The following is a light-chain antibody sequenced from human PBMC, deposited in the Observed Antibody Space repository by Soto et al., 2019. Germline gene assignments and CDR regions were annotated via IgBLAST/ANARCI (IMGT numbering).Light chain of an antibody. J-gene: IGKJ5*01. Sequence: DIVLTQSPNSLSLTPGERATLSCRASQSVSSNLAWYQQKPGQAPRLLIYRASTRATGIPARFSGSGSGTEFTLTISSLQSEDFALYYCQQYNNWPIIFGQGTRLEI. CDR2: RAS. CDR3: QQYNNWPII. CDR1: QSVSSN. V-gene: IGKV3-15*01.